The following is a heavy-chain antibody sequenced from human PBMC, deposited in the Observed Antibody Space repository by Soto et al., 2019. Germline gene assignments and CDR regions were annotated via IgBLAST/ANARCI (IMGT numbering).Heavy chain of an antibody. CDR2: IYYSGST. D-gene: IGHD1-20*01. CDR3: ARRDSNWNYFDY. J-gene: IGHJ4*02. CDR1: GGSIISSSYY. Sequence: SETLSLTCTVSGGSIISSSYYWGWIRQPPGKGLEWIGSIYYSGSTYYNPSLKSRVTISVDTSKNQFSLKLSSVTAADTAVYYCARRDSNWNYFDYWGQGTLVTVSS. V-gene: IGHV4-39*01.